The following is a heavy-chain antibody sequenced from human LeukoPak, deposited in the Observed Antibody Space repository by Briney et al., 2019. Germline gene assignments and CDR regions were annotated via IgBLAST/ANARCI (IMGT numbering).Heavy chain of an antibody. J-gene: IGHJ6*02. Sequence: SETLSLTCTVSGGSISSYYWSWIRQPAGKGLEWIGRIYTSGSTNYNPSLKSRVTMSVDTSKNQFSLKLSSVTAADTAVYYCAATMVRGVNYYYYYGMDVWAKGPRSPSP. CDR3: AATMVRGVNYYYYYGMDV. V-gene: IGHV4-4*07. CDR2: IYTSGST. CDR1: GGSISSYY. D-gene: IGHD3-10*01.